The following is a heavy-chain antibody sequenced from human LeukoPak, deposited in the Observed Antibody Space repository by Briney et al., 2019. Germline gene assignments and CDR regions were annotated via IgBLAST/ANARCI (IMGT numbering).Heavy chain of an antibody. D-gene: IGHD6-13*01. CDR3: VRSDSSSSHTAFDI. CDR2: IYSSGST. Sequence: SETPSLTCTVSGGSISSYYWSWIRQPAGKGLEWIGRIYSSGSTNHNPSLESRVTMSVDTSKNQFSLKLSSVTAADTAVYYCVRSDSSSSHTAFDIWGQGTMVTVSS. J-gene: IGHJ3*02. V-gene: IGHV4-4*07. CDR1: GGSISSYY.